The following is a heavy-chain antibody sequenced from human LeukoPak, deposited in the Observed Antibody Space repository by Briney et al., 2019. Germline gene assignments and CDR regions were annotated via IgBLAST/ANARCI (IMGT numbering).Heavy chain of an antibody. CDR2: IIPIFGTA. CDR3: ARSPDYGATYFDY. V-gene: IGHV1-69*13. J-gene: IGHJ4*02. CDR1: GGTCSSYA. Sequence: SVKVSCKASGGTCSSYAISWVRQAPGQGLEWMGGIIPIFGTANYAQKFQGRVTITADESTSTAYMELSSLRSEDTAVYYCARSPDYGATYFDYWGQGTLVTVSS. D-gene: IGHD4/OR15-4a*01.